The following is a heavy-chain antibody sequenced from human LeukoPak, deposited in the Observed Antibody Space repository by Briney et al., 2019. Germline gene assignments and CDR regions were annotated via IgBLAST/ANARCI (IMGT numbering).Heavy chain of an antibody. Sequence: SVKVSCKASGGTLNSFAISWVRQAPGQGLEWMGGIIPRFGTANYAQKFQGGVTITADESTSTAYMELSSLRSEDTAVYCCASRYCSGGRCDSSYYYYYGMDVWGQGTTVTVSS. D-gene: IGHD2-15*01. V-gene: IGHV1-69*13. J-gene: IGHJ6*02. CDR3: ASRYCSGGRCDSSYYYYYGMDV. CDR2: IIPRFGTA. CDR1: GGTLNSFA.